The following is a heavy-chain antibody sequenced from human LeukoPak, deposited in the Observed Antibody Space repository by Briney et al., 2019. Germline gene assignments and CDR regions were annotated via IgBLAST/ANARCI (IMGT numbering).Heavy chain of an antibody. V-gene: IGHV3-7*01. CDR1: GFTFSRYW. CDR2: IRQDGSEK. J-gene: IGHJ3*02. CDR3: ARWGSELPDDAFDI. D-gene: IGHD6-25*01. Sequence: GGSLRLSCAASGFTFSRYWMSWVRQAPGKGLEWVANIRQDGSEKHYLDSVKGRITISRDNAKNSLYLQMNSLRAEDTAVYYCARWGSELPDDAFDIWGQGAMVTVSS.